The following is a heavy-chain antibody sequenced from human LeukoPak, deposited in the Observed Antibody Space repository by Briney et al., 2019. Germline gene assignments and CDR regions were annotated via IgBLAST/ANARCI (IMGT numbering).Heavy chain of an antibody. V-gene: IGHV1-69*13. CDR2: IIPIFGTA. CDR3: ARGTSGYDFDWFDP. CDR1: GGTFSSYA. Sequence: SVKVSCKASGGTFSSYAISWVRQAPGQGLEWMGGIIPIFGTANYAQKFQGRVTITADESTSTAYMELSSLRSEDTAVYHCARGTSGYDFDWFDPWGQGTLVTVSS. D-gene: IGHD5-12*01. J-gene: IGHJ5*02.